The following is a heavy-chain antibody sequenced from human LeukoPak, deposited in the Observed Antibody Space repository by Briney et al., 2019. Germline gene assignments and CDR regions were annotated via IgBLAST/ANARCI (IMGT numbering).Heavy chain of an antibody. CDR3: TRDQYTSSSH. CDR1: GFTFDNYW. Sequence: PGGSLRLSCAASGFTFDNYWMHWVRQAPGKGLVWVSRINDDGNDTSYADSVKGRFTMSRDNAKNTLYLQMDSLRVEDTAVYYCTRDQYTSSSHWGQGTLVTVSS. J-gene: IGHJ4*02. CDR2: INDDGNDT. V-gene: IGHV3-74*01. D-gene: IGHD6-19*01.